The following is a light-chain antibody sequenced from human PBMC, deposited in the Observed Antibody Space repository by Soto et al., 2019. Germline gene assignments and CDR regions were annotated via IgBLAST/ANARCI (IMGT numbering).Light chain of an antibody. CDR3: SSFTTSRLYV. CDR1: GNDIGAYDY. Sequence: QSVLTQPTSVSGSPGQSIAIPCTGNGNDIGAYDYVSWYQQHPGKAPRLLIHGVRNRPPGISSRFSGFKSGLTASLTISGLQAEDEADYYCSSFTTSRLYVFGSGTKVTVL. J-gene: IGLJ1*01. V-gene: IGLV2-14*01. CDR2: GVR.